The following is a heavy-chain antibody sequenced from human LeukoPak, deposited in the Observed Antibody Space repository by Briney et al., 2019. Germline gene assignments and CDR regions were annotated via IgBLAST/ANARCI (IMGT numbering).Heavy chain of an antibody. J-gene: IGHJ4*02. CDR2: IYSGGST. V-gene: IGHV3-53*01. CDR3: ARDLYYYGSGSYPLGY. Sequence: QPGGSLRLSCAASGFTVSSNYMSWVRQAPGKGLEWVSVIYSGGSTYYADSVKGRFTISRDNSKNTLYLQMNSLRAEDTAVYYCARDLYYYGSGSYPLGYWGQGTLVTVSS. CDR1: GFTVSSNY. D-gene: IGHD3-10*01.